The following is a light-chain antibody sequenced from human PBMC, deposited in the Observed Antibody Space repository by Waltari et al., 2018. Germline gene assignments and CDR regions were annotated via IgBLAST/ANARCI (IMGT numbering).Light chain of an antibody. CDR1: QNIISY. J-gene: IGKJ1*01. V-gene: IGKV1-39*01. CDR2: GAS. CDR3: QQSYSSPRT. Sequence: DIQMTQSPSSLSASVGDRVTITCRASQNIISYLNLYQQKPGKAPKLLIYGASNLQSGVPSRFSGSVSGTEFSLTISSLQPEDFATYCCQQSYSSPRTFGQGTKVEIK.